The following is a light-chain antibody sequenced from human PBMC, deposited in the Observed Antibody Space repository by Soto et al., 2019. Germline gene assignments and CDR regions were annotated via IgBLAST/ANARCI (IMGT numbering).Light chain of an antibody. J-gene: IGKJ1*01. CDR3: QQYDSYPLT. V-gene: IGKV1-5*03. Sequence: DIQMTQSPSTLSAFVGDRVTITCRASQSISSWLAWYQQKPGKAPKLLIYKASSLQSGVPSTFSGSGSGTEFTLAISSLQPDDFAVYYCQQYDSYPLTFGQGTKVDIK. CDR1: QSISSW. CDR2: KAS.